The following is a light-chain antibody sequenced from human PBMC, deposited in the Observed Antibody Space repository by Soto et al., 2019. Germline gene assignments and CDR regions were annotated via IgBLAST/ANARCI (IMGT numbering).Light chain of an antibody. CDR1: SSDVGGYNY. CDR3: CSYAGSYTLWV. Sequence: QSALTRPRSVSGSPGQSVAISCTGTSSDVGGYNYVSWYQQDPGKAPKLIIYDVSKRPSGVPDRFSGSESGNTASLTISGLQAEDEADYYCCSYAGSYTLWVFGGGTKVTVL. CDR2: DVS. V-gene: IGLV2-11*01. J-gene: IGLJ3*02.